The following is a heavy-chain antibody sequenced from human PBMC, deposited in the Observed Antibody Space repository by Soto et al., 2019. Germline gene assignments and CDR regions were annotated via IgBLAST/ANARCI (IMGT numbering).Heavy chain of an antibody. CDR2: VYYSGGT. J-gene: IGHJ3*02. D-gene: IGHD2-21*01. CDR3: ARGNDWKSSTFDI. V-gene: IGHV4-59*11. CDR1: GGSLTDHY. Sequence: QVQLQESGPGLVKPSETLSLTCTVAGGSLTDHYWNWFRQSPGKGLHWIGYVYYSGGTNYNPSLKSRVTMSVDTSKNQCSLNLRCVTAADTAVYYCARGNDWKSSTFDIWGQGTMVSVSS.